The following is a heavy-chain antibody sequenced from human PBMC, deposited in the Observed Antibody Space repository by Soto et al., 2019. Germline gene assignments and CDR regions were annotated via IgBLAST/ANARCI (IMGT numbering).Heavy chain of an antibody. CDR2: INAGNGNT. Sequence: QVQLVQSGAEVKKPGASVKVSCKASGYTFTSYAMHWVRQAPGQRLEWMGWINAGNGNTKYSQKFQGRVTITRDTSESTAYMELSSLRSEDTAVYYCARESGYSYGYLYWFDPWGQGTLVTVSS. V-gene: IGHV1-3*01. CDR1: GYTFTSYA. D-gene: IGHD5-18*01. J-gene: IGHJ5*02. CDR3: ARESGYSYGYLYWFDP.